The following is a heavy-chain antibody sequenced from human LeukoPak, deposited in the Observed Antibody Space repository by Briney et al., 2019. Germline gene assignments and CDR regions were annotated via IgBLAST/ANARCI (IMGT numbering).Heavy chain of an antibody. CDR1: GFTFSSYA. J-gene: IGHJ4*02. CDR3: ARDCDSSTCYDY. Sequence: GGSLRLSCAASGFTFSSYAMSWVRQAPGKGLQWVANIKQDGSEKYHVESVRGRFTISRDNAKNPLYLQMNSLGAQDTAVYYCARDCDSSTCYDYWGQGTLVTVSS. CDR2: IKQDGSEK. V-gene: IGHV3-7*01. D-gene: IGHD2-2*01.